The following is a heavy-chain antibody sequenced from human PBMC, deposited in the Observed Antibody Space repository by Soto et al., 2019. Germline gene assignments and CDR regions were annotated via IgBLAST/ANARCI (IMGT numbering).Heavy chain of an antibody. Sequence: EVQLEESGGGLVQPGGSLRLSCVTSGFSFKIFDMHWVRQTTRGRLEWVSGVGTLHDTYYTQSARGRFSVSRENARNSVFLQMTHLRAEDPGLYYCARGRSNSEESSPPPRFDPWGRGTLVTVSS. CDR2: VGTLHDT. J-gene: IGHJ5*02. V-gene: IGHV3-13*01. CDR3: ARGRSNSEESSPPPRFDP. CDR1: GFSFKIFD. D-gene: IGHD2-21*01.